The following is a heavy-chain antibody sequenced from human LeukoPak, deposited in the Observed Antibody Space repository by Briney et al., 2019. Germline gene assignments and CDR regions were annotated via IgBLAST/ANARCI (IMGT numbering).Heavy chain of an antibody. D-gene: IGHD3-3*01. J-gene: IGHJ4*02. V-gene: IGHV1-18*01. CDR3: ARTPKDVGYDFWSGYYGSFDY. CDR2: ISAYNGNT. Sequence: ASVKVSCKASGGTFSSYAISWVRQAPGQGLEWMGWISAYNGNTNYAQKLQGRVTMTTDTSTSTAYMELRSLRSDDTAVYYCARTPKDVGYDFWSGYYGSFDYWGQGTLVTVSS. CDR1: GGTFSSYA.